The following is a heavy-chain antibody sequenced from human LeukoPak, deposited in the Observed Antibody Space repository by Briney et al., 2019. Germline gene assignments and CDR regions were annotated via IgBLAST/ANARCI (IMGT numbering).Heavy chain of an antibody. V-gene: IGHV4-34*01. D-gene: IGHD3-10*01. CDR3: ARGYYPPRWYFDL. CDR2: IIEKGNA. J-gene: IGHJ2*01. CDR1: GGSFSGYY. Sequence: PSETLSLTCAVYGGSFSGYYWSWIRQPPGKGLEWIGEIIEKGNANYNPSLKSRVTIDLDTSKNQFSLKLTSMTAADTAMYYCARGYYPPRWYFDLWGRGTLVTVSS.